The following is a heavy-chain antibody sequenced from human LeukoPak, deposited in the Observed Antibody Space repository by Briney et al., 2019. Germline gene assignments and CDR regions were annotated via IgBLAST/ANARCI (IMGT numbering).Heavy chain of an antibody. D-gene: IGHD3-22*01. CDR1: GGSFSGYY. CDR3: ARGGDSSGYPNDY. J-gene: IGHJ4*02. V-gene: IGHV4-34*01. CDR2: INHSGST. Sequence: PSETLFLTCAVYGGSFSGYYWSWIRQPPGKGLEWIGEINHSGSTNYNPSLKSRVTISVDTSKNQFSLKLSSVTAADTAVYYCARGGDSSGYPNDYWGQGTLVTVSS.